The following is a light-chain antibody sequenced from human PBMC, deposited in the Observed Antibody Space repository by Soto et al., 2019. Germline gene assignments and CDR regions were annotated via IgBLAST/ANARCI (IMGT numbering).Light chain of an antibody. Sequence: QSALTQPASVSGSPGQSITISCTGTSSGLGDYNSVSWYQHHPDKAPKLMIYNVNYRPSGVSNRFSGYKSGNTASLTISGLQAEDEADYYCSSYTSSDTWVFGGGTKVTVL. J-gene: IGLJ3*02. V-gene: IGLV2-14*03. CDR2: NVN. CDR3: SSYTSSDTWV. CDR1: SSGLGDYNS.